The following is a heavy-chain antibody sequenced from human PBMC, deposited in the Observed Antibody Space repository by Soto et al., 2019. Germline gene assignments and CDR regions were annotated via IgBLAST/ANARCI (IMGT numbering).Heavy chain of an antibody. J-gene: IGHJ3*02. V-gene: IGHV3-48*02. CDR3: ARDTVDTAMGFRADAFDI. CDR2: ISSSSSTI. Sequence: GGSLRLSCAASGFTFSSYSMNWVRQAPGKGLEWVSYISSSSSTIYYADSVKGRFTISRDNAKNSLYLQMNSLRDEDTAVYYCARDTVDTAMGFRADAFDIWGQGTMVTVSS. CDR1: GFTFSSYS. D-gene: IGHD5-18*01.